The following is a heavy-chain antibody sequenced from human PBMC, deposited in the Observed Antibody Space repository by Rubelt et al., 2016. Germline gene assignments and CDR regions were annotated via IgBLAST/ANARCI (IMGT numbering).Heavy chain of an antibody. Sequence: EVQLLESGGGLAQPGGSLRLSCAASGFTVSSNYMSWVRQAPGKGLEWVSVIYRGGITDYADSVKGRFTISRDNSKNTLYLQMNSLRAEDTAVYYCESSGYSSFDYWGQGTLVTVSS. J-gene: IGHJ4*02. D-gene: IGHD3-22*01. V-gene: IGHV3-66*01. CDR2: IYRGGIT. CDR3: ESSGYSSFDY. CDR1: GFTVSSNY.